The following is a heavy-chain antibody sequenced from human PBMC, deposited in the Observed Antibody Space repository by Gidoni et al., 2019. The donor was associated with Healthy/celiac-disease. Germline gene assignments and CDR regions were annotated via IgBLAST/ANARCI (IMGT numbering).Heavy chain of an antibody. Sequence: QLQLQESGPGLVKPSETLSLTCTVSGGSISSSSYYCGWIRQPPGKGLEWIGSIYYSGSTYYNPSLKSRVTIAVDTAKNQFSLKLSSVTAADTAVYYWARHRYSYGFYYFDDWGQGTLVTVSS. V-gene: IGHV4-39*01. CDR1: GGSISSSSYY. CDR2: IYYSGST. D-gene: IGHD5-18*01. CDR3: ARHRYSYGFYYFDD. J-gene: IGHJ4*02.